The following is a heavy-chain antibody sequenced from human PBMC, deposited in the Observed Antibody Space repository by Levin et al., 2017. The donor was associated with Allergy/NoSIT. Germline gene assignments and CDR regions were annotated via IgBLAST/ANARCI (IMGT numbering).Heavy chain of an antibody. CDR1: GFTVSGNY. D-gene: IGHD5-24*01. CDR3: ARGWLAY. J-gene: IGHJ4*02. CDR2: IHGGGTT. V-gene: IGHV3-53*01. Sequence: LSLTCAGSGFTVSGNYMSWVRQAPGKGLEWVSVIHGGGTTYYADSMKGRFTISRDISKNTLYLQMNSLRAEDTAVYYCARGWLAYWGQGTLVTVSS.